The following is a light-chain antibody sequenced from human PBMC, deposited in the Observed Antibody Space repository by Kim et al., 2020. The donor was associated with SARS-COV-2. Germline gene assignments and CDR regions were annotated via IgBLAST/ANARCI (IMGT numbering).Light chain of an antibody. CDR3: QQYGSSPLT. CDR1: QGVNSNY. CDR2: GAS. Sequence: SPGEEAPHPSRARQGVNSNYLGWYQQKPGQAPRLLIYGASSRAAGIPDRFSGSGSGTDFTLTISRLEPEDFAVYYCQQYGSSPLTFGGGTKVDIK. J-gene: IGKJ4*01. V-gene: IGKV3-20*01.